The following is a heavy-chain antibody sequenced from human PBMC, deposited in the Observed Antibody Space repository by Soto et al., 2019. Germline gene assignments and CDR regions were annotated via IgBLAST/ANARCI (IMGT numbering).Heavy chain of an antibody. CDR2: ISAYNGNT. J-gene: IGHJ6*02. V-gene: IGHV1-18*01. Sequence: QIQLVQSGGEVKKPGASVKVSCKSSGYNFISHSITWVRQAPGQGLEWMGRISAYNGNTNHAQKFQGRLTMTTDTSTSTASMDLKRLTSADTAVYYCARGAFCGGAAGCRDMDVGCQGTTVTGSS. CDR1: GYNFISHS. CDR3: ARGAFCGGAAGCRDMDV. D-gene: IGHD2-21*01.